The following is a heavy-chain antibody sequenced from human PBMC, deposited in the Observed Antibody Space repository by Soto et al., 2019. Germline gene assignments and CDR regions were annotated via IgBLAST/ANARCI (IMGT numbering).Heavy chain of an antibody. CDR2: INDSVGT. D-gene: IGHD4-4*01. CDR1: GGSISSGDYY. V-gene: IGHV4-61*08. J-gene: IGHJ4*02. CDR3: ARGGHYSEPYPGNFDY. Sequence: PSETLSLTCTVSGGSISSGDYYWTWIRQTPGKGLEWIGEINDSVGTNYNPSLKSRVTISVDTSKKQFSLKVNSVTAGDTAVYYCARGGHYSEPYPGNFDYWGQGTLVTVSS.